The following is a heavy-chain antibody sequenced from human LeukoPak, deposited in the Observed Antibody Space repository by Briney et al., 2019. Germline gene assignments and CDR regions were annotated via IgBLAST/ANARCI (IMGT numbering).Heavy chain of an antibody. CDR2: TYYRSKWFN. D-gene: IGHD1-7*01. J-gene: IGHJ6*02. CDR3: ARQISQNYQGLDV. CDR1: GDSVSSNNAA. Sequence: SQTLSLTCAISGDSVSSNNAAWSWIRQSPSRGLEWLGRTYYRSKWFNDYAVSVQSRITINPDTSKNQFSLQLNSVTPEDTAVYYCARQISQNYQGLDVWGQGTAVTVSS. V-gene: IGHV6-1*01.